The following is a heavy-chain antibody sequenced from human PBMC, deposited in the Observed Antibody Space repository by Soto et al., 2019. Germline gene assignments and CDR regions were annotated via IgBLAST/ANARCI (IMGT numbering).Heavy chain of an antibody. Sequence: QVQLQQWGAGLLKPAETLSLTCVVYGGSFSGYYWSWIRQPPGKGLEWIGEIKDGGLTNYSSSLKSRATISKDTPNNQFSLKLHSVTAADTAVYYCARGQEGVVATHWDQGALVTVSS. CDR3: ARGQEGVVATH. CDR1: GGSFSGYY. J-gene: IGHJ4*02. CDR2: IKDGGLT. V-gene: IGHV4-34*01. D-gene: IGHD5-12*01.